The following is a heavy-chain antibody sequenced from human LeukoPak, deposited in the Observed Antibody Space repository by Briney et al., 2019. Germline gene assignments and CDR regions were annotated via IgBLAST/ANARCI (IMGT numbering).Heavy chain of an antibody. Sequence: GGSLRLSCAASGFTFSTYAMHWVRQAPGKGLEWVAVISNDGVYKYYAESMKGRFTISRDNSKNTLYLQMNSLRAEDTAIYYCATYRQVLLPFESWGQGTLVTVSS. D-gene: IGHD2-8*02. CDR2: ISNDGVYK. J-gene: IGHJ4*02. CDR3: ATYRQVLLPFES. CDR1: GFTFSTYA. V-gene: IGHV3-30*04.